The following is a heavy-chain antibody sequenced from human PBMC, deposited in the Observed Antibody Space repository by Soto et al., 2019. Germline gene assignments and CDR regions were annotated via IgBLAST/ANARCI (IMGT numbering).Heavy chain of an antibody. CDR2: MNSDGSST. CDR1: GFTLGSYW. J-gene: IGHJ4*02. D-gene: IGHD1-7*01. Sequence: PGXSLRLSCAASGFTLGSYWVHWFRQVPGKGLVWVSRMNSDGSSTNYADSVKGRFTISRDNAKNTLYLQMNSLRAEDTAVYYCARANIETGTLLSYWGQGALVTVSS. CDR3: ARANIETGTLLSY. V-gene: IGHV3-74*01.